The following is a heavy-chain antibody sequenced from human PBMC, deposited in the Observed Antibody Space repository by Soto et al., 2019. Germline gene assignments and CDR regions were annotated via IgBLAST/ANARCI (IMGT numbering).Heavy chain of an antibody. V-gene: IGHV2-5*01. CDR2: TYWNNDN. D-gene: IGHD3-16*02. J-gene: IGHJ4*02. CDR3: VHRRKIYDSVWGDYRYGCFDY. CDR1: GFSLSTTGMG. Sequence: GSGPTLVNPTQTLTLTCTFSGFSLSTTGMGVGWIRQPPGKALEWLALTYWNNDNRYSPSLKSRLSITRDTSKNQVVLTMTNMSPVDTATYFCVHRRKIYDSVWGDYRYGCFDYWGQGSLVTVSS.